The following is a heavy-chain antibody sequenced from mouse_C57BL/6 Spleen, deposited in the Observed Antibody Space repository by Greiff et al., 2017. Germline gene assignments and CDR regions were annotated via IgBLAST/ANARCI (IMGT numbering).Heavy chain of an antibody. CDR1: GYTFTSYW. Sequence: QVQLQPPGTELVKPGASVKLSCKASGYTFTSYWMHWVKQRPGQGLEWIGNINPSNGGTNYNEKFKSKATLTVDKSSSTAYMQLSSLTSEDSAVYYGARYYGSRRWYFDVWGTGTTVTVSS. D-gene: IGHD1-1*01. V-gene: IGHV1-53*01. J-gene: IGHJ1*03. CDR2: INPSNGGT. CDR3: ARYYGSRRWYFDV.